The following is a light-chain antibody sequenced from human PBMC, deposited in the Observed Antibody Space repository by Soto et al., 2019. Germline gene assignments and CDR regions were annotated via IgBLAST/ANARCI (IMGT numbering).Light chain of an antibody. CDR1: SSDVGGYNY. CDR3: SSYTTSGTPV. J-gene: IGLJ3*02. Sequence: QSVRTQPASVSGSPGQSITISCTGTSSDVGGYNYLSWYQQHPGKAPRVMIYEVSNRPSGVSNRFSGSKSGNTASLTISGLQAEDEADYFCSSYTTSGTPVFGGGTKVTVL. V-gene: IGLV2-14*01. CDR2: EVS.